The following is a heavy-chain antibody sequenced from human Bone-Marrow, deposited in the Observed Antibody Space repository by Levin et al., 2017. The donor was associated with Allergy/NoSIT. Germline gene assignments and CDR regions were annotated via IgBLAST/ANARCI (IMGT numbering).Heavy chain of an antibody. V-gene: IGHV1-2*02. CDR3: ARGYGSSHNWFDP. D-gene: IGHD6-13*01. J-gene: IGHJ5*02. CDR1: GYTFTDYY. CDR2: INSNSGAT. Sequence: ASVKVSCKTSGYTFTDYYLHWVRQAPGEGLEWMGWINSNSGATRSAQKFQGRVTMTRDTSISTAYMDLSSLTSDDTAVYYCARGYGSSHNWFDPWGQGTLVTVSS.